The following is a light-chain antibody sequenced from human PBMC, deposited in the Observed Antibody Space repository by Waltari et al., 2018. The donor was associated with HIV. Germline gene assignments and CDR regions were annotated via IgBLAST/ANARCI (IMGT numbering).Light chain of an antibody. CDR1: QGRDRVD. J-gene: IGKJ2*01. CDR3: QHYGPAYT. CDR2: GGS. V-gene: IGKV3-20*01. Sequence: GACATFTCRASQGRDRVDLAWYQQKPGQAPRLLNYGGSRRATGIPDRFSGSGSVTDFTRTISRLEPEEFAVYFSQHYGPAYTFDQGTKLEI.